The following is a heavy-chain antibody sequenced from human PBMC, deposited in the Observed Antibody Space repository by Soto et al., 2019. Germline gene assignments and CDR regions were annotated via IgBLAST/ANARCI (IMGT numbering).Heavy chain of an antibody. CDR3: AHRLVSSSRRSGWFDP. V-gene: IGHV2-5*02. D-gene: IGHD6-13*01. CDR1: GFSLSTSGVG. CDR2: IYWDDDK. Sequence: QITLKESGPTLVKPTQTLTLTCTFSGFSLSTSGVGVGWIRQPPGKALEWLALIYWDDDKRYSPSLKSRLTITKDTSKNQVVLTMTNMDPVDTATYYCAHRLVSSSRRSGWFDPWGQGTLVTVSS. J-gene: IGHJ5*02.